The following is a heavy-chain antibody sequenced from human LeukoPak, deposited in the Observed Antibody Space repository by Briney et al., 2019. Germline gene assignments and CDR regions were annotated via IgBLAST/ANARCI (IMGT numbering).Heavy chain of an antibody. CDR1: GFTFSSYS. CDR3: ASQCYWEDCPDY. V-gene: IGHV3-21*01. J-gene: IGHJ4*02. D-gene: IGHD2-21*01. CDR2: ISSSSSYI. Sequence: GGSLRLSCAASGFTFSSYSMNWVRQAPGKGLEWVSSISSSSSYIYYADSVKGRFTISRDNAKNSLYLQMNSLRAEDTAVYYCASQCYWEDCPDYWGQGTLVTVSS.